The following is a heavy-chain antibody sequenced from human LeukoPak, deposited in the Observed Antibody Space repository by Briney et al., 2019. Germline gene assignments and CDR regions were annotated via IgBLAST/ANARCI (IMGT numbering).Heavy chain of an antibody. Sequence: GGSLRLSCAASGFTFSNYAMTWVRQAPGKGLEWVSLISGSGRITYYADSVKGRFTISRDISKNTVYLQMNSLRAEDTAVYYCAKESSSDTYYDLDYWGQGTLVTVSS. J-gene: IGHJ4*02. CDR1: GFTFSNYA. D-gene: IGHD1-26*01. CDR2: ISGSGRIT. V-gene: IGHV3-23*01. CDR3: AKESSSDTYYDLDY.